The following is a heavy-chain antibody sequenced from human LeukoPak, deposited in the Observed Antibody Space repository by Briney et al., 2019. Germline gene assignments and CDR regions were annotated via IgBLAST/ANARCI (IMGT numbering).Heavy chain of an antibody. J-gene: IGHJ4*02. CDR1: GYSISSAYY. D-gene: IGHD7-27*01. Sequence: PSETLSLTCSVSGYSISSAYYWGWIRQPPGKGLEWIGTMYHSGSTNYNPSLKSRVTISVDTSKNQFSLKLSSVTAADTAAYFCARGLRGDNFDYWGQGTLVTVSS. CDR2: MYHSGST. CDR3: ARGLRGDNFDY. V-gene: IGHV4-38-2*02.